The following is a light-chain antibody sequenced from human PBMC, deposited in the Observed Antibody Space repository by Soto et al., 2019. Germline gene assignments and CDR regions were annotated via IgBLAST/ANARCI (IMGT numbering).Light chain of an antibody. J-gene: IGLJ3*02. CDR2: EVT. CDR3: SSYAGSNNWV. Sequence: QSALTQPPSASGSPGQSVTFSCTGTSSDVGGYNYVSWYQQHPGRAPKLIIYEVTKRPSGVPDRFSGSKSSNTASLTVSGLQAEDEADYYCSSYAGSNNWVFGGGTKLTVL. V-gene: IGLV2-8*01. CDR1: SSDVGGYNY.